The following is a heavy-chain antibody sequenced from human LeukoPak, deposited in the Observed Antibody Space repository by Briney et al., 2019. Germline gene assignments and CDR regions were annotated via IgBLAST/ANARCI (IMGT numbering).Heavy chain of an antibody. CDR3: ARGKIGFDP. CDR2: IYSGGYT. V-gene: IGHV3-66*01. J-gene: IGHJ5*02. Sequence: GGSLRLSCAAPGFTVSSDYMNWVRQAPGKGLEWVSIIYSGGYTEYEDSVKGRFAISRDNSKNTVFLQMNSLRVEDAAVYYCARGKIGFDPWGQGTLVTVSS. CDR1: GFTVSSDY.